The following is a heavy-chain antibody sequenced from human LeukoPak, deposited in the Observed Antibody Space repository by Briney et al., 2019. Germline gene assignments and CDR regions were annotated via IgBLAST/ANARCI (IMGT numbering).Heavy chain of an antibody. CDR1: GFTVSSNY. J-gene: IGHJ4*02. CDR2: IYSGGST. D-gene: IGHD1-26*01. CDR3: ARAMGGSGSLSRGYYFDY. V-gene: IGHV3-53*04. Sequence: GGSLRLSCAASGFTVSSNYMSWVRQAPGKGLEWVSVIYSGGSTYYADSVKGRFTISRHNSKNTLYLQMNSLRAEDTAVYYCARAMGGSGSLSRGYYFDYWGQGTLVTVSS.